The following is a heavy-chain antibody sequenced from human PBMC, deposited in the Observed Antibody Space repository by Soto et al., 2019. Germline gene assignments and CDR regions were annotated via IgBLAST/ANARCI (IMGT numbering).Heavy chain of an antibody. CDR1: GRSMSSNY. D-gene: IGHD3-10*01. CDR3: ASYTGALYFES. Sequence: NPSETLSLTCSVSGRSMSSNYWSWIRQSPDKGLEWLGYVFYGGTDYNPSLGGRVSMSVETSKSQFSLKLTSVTVADTAVYYCASYTGALYFESWGPGILVTVSS. CDR2: VFYGGT. V-gene: IGHV4-59*01. J-gene: IGHJ4*02.